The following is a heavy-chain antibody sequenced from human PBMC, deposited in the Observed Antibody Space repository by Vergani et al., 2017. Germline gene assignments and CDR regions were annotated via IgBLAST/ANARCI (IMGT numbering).Heavy chain of an antibody. CDR1: GYTFTRYY. CDR2: INPSGGST. J-gene: IGHJ4*02. V-gene: IGHV1-46*03. CDR3: ARPHGDILPPDPRRLDY. Sequence: QGQLAQSGAEVKKPGASVKVSCKASGYTFTRYYIHWVRQAPGQGLEWMGIINPSGGSTTYAQQFQGRLTMTRDTSTSTVYMDLSNLRSEDTAVYYCARPHGDILPPDPRRLDYWGQGTLVTVSS.